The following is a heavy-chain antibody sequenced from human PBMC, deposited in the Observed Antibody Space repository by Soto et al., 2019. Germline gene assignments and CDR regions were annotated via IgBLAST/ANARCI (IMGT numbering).Heavy chain of an antibody. V-gene: IGHV4-30-4*01. CDR3: ARTHYSDRSGTDY. CDR1: GGSLRSGAPY. J-gene: IGHJ4*02. CDR2: IYYSGST. Sequence: LALTCTVSGGSLRSGAPYWSWIRQPPGKGLEWIGYIYYSGSTYYNPSLKSRVTISLDTSKNQFSLNLSSVTAADTAVYYCARTHYSDRSGTDYWGQGTLVTVSS. D-gene: IGHD3-22*01.